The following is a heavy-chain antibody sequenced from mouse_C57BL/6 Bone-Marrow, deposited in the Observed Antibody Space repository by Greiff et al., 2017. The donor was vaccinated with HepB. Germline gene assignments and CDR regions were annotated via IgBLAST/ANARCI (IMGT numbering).Heavy chain of an antibody. CDR1: GYTFTDYN. CDR2: INPNNGGT. CDR3: ARPYGNYDWFAY. Sequence: EVQLQQSGPELVKPGASVKIPCKASGYTFTDYNMDWVKQSHGKSLEWIGDINPNNGGTIYNQKFKGKATLTVDKSSSTAYMELRSLTSEDTAVYYCARPYGNYDWFAYWGQGTLVTVSA. D-gene: IGHD2-1*01. V-gene: IGHV1-18*01. J-gene: IGHJ3*01.